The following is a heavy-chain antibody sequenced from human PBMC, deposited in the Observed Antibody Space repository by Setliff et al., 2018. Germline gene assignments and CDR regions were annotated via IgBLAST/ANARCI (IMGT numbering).Heavy chain of an antibody. CDR3: RFWSGYYKNDY. D-gene: IGHD3-3*01. CDR1: GVSFSDYY. Sequence: SETLSLTCTVYGVSFSDYYWGWVRQSPGKGLDWIGEINHSGTTNYDPSLEGRISISVDTSKRQFSLKLSSVTAADMAVYCCRFWSGYYKNDYWAQGTLGTVPQ. J-gene: IGHJ4*02. CDR2: INHSGTT. V-gene: IGHV4-34*01.